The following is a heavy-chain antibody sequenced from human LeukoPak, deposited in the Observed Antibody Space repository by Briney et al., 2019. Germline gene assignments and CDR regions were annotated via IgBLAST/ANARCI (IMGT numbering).Heavy chain of an antibody. CDR1: GGSISSGDYY. CDR2: IHYSGST. CDR3: ARAGSYYDFWSGRGAFDI. V-gene: IGHV4-30-4*08. Sequence: PSQTLSLTCTVSGGSISSGDYYWSWIRQPPGKGLEWIGYIHYSGSTYYNPSLKSRVTISVDTSKNQFSLKLSSVTAADTAVYYCARAGSYYDFWSGRGAFDIWGQGTMVTVSS. D-gene: IGHD3-3*01. J-gene: IGHJ3*02.